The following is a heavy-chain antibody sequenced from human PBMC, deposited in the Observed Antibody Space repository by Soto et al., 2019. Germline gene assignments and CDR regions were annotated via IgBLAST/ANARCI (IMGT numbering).Heavy chain of an antibody. CDR1: GFTFSSYG. CDR2: ISSRSSYI. V-gene: IGHV3-21*01. J-gene: IGHJ6*02. D-gene: IGHD1-1*01. Sequence: ESGGGLVKPGGSLRLSCVGSGFTFSSYGLHWVRQAPGKGLEWVSSISSRSSYIYYADSVKGRFTISRDNAKRSLFLQMNTLRAEDTAMYYCASGWQLKDYYAMDVWGQGTTVTVSS. CDR3: ASGWQLKDYYAMDV.